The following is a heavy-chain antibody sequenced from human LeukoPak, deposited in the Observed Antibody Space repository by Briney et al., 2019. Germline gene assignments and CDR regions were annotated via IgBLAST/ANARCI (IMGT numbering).Heavy chain of an antibody. V-gene: IGHV4-34*01. Sequence: SETLSLTCAVYGVSFSGYYWSWIRQPPGKGLEWIGEINHSGSTNYNPSLESRVIISVDTSKNQFSLKLSSVTAADTAVYYWARFNVYYDILTGYYPPYYYYGMDVWGQGTTVTVSS. CDR2: INHSGST. CDR3: ARFNVYYDILTGYYPPYYYYGMDV. D-gene: IGHD3-9*01. J-gene: IGHJ6*02. CDR1: GVSFSGYY.